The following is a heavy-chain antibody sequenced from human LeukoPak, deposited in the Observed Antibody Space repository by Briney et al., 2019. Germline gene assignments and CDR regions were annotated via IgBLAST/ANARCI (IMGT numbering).Heavy chain of an antibody. D-gene: IGHD6-13*01. CDR2: ISGSGGST. CDR3: AKASSSWYRSPADY. CDR1: GFTFSDFW. Sequence: GGSLRLSCAASGFTFSDFWMHWVRQAPGKGLEWVSAISGSGGSTYYADSVKGRFTISRDNTKNTLYLQMNSLRAEDTAVYYCAKASSSWYRSPADYWGQGTLVTVSS. J-gene: IGHJ4*02. V-gene: IGHV3-23*01.